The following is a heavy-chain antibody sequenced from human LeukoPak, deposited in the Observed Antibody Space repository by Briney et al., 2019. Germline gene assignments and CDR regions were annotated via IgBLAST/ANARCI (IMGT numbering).Heavy chain of an antibody. CDR3: AREIGSGLDFDY. V-gene: IGHV1-18*01. J-gene: IGHJ4*02. CDR1: GYTFTSFG. CDR2: ISAYNGNT. D-gene: IGHD3-10*01. Sequence: ASVKVSCKASGYTFTSFGISWVRQAPGQGLEWMGLISAYNGNTNYAQKLQGRVTMTTDTSTSTAYMELRSLRSDDTAVYYCAREIGSGLDFDYWGQGTLVTVSS.